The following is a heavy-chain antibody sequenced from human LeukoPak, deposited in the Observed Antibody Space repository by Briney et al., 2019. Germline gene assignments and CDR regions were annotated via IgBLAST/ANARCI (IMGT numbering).Heavy chain of an antibody. CDR2: IYYSGST. CDR3: ARQGVRGVPDY. Sequence: TSETLSLTCTVSGGSISSYYWIWIRQPPGKGLEWIGYIYYSGSTNYNPSLKSRVTISVDTSKNQFSLKLSSVTAADTAVYYCARQGVRGVPDYWGQGTLVTVSS. CDR1: GGSISSYY. V-gene: IGHV4-59*08. J-gene: IGHJ4*02. D-gene: IGHD3-10*01.